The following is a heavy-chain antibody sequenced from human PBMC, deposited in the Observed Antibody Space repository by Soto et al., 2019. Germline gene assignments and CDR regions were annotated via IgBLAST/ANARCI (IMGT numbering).Heavy chain of an antibody. CDR2: IIPILVTT. CDR1: AGTFRTYA. CDR3: SRSDYYYCSMDV. V-gene: IGHV1-69*12. J-gene: IGHJ6*02. Sequence: QVQLVQSGAEVKKPGSSVKVSCKASAGTFRTYAISWVRQAPGQGLEWMGGIIPILVTTNYAQNFEDRVTITAYDSTSIVYMDLRSLSSVDTAVFCWSRSDYYYCSMDVWGQGTTVSVSS.